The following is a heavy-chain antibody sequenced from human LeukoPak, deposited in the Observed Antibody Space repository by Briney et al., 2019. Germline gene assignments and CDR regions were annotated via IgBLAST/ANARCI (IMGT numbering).Heavy chain of an antibody. CDR2: IYSGGST. D-gene: IGHD4-17*01. CDR3: ARNKWGDYTGSDY. Sequence: GGSLRLSCAVFGSGFPFSNAWMSWVRQAPGKGLEWVSVIYSGGSTYYADSVKGRFTISRDNSKNTLYLQMNSLRAEDTAVYYCARNKWGDYTGSDYWGQGTLVTVSS. J-gene: IGHJ4*02. V-gene: IGHV3-53*01. CDR1: GSGFPFSNAW.